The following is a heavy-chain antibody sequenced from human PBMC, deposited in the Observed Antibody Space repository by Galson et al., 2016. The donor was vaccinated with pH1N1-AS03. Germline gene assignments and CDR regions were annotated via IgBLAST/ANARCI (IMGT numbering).Heavy chain of an antibody. CDR3: AKDIIIVGASLTGGYFDY. J-gene: IGHJ4*02. CDR2: ISYDGTNK. CDR1: GFTFSGYA. V-gene: IGHV3-30*04. D-gene: IGHD1-26*01. Sequence: LRLSCAASGFTFSGYAMFWVRQAPGKGLAWVAVISYDGTNKFYADSVKGRFTISRDNSKNTLYLQMNSLRAEDTAVYYCAKDIIIVGASLTGGYFDYWGQGTLVTVSS.